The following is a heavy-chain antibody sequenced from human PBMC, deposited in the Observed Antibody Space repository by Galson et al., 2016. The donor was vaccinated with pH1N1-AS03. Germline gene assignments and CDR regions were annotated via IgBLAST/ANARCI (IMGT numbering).Heavy chain of an antibody. J-gene: IGHJ3*01. CDR2: IDWDDDK. Sequence: PALVTPTQTLTLTCTFSGFSLTISDMRVNWIRQPPGKAPEWLARIDWDDDKIYSPSLRTRLSISKDTSRNQVALTLTNVDPMDTATYYCARNRHGGDAFDCWGQGTMVTVTS. V-gene: IGHV2-70*04. CDR3: ARNRHGGDAFDC. CDR1: GFSLTISDMR.